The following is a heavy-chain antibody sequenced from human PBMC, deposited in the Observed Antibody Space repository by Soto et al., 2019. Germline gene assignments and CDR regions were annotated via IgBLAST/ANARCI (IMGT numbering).Heavy chain of an antibody. J-gene: IGHJ5*02. CDR3: ARDRRMVRGVFNWFDP. Sequence: SETLSLTCAVYGGSFSGYYWSWIRQPPGKGLEWIGEINHSGNTNYNPSLKSRVTISVDTSKNQFSLKLSSVTAADTAVYYCARDRRMVRGVFNWFDPWGQGTLVTVSS. CDR2: INHSGNT. CDR1: GGSFSGYY. D-gene: IGHD3-10*01. V-gene: IGHV4-34*01.